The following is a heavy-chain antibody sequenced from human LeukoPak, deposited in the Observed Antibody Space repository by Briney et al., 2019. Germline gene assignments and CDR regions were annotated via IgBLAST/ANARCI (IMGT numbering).Heavy chain of an antibody. D-gene: IGHD3-22*01. CDR3: ARDSYYYDSSGYSDY. V-gene: IGHV3-33*01. J-gene: IGHJ4*02. CDR1: GFTFSSYG. Sequence: GRSLRLSCAASGFTFSSYGMHWVRQAPGKGLEGVAVIWYDGSNKYYADSVKGRFTISRDNSKNTLYLQMNSLRAEDTAVYYCARDSYYYDSSGYSDYWGQGTLVTVSS. CDR2: IWYDGSNK.